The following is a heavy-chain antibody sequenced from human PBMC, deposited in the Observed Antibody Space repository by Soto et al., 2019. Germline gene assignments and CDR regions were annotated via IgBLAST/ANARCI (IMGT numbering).Heavy chain of an antibody. CDR3: ARESVEAAGPYYYGMDV. V-gene: IGHV3-74*01. Sequence: PGGSLRLSCAASGFTFSSYWMHWVRQAPGKGLVWVSRINSDGSSTSYADSVKGRFTISRDNAKNTLYLQMNSLRAEDTAVYYCARESVEAAGPYYYGMDVWGQGTTVTVSS. CDR2: INSDGSST. CDR1: GFTFSSYW. J-gene: IGHJ6*02. D-gene: IGHD6-13*01.